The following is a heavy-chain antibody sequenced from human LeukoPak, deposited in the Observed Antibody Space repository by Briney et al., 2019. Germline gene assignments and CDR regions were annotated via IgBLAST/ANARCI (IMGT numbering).Heavy chain of an antibody. Sequence: ASVKVSCKVSGYTLTELSMHWVRQAPGKGLEWMGGFDPEDGETIYARKFQGRVTMTEDTSTDTAYMELSSLRSEDTAVYYCATDLYSSGWFDYWGQGTLVTVSS. J-gene: IGHJ5*01. CDR3: ATDLYSSGWFDY. V-gene: IGHV1-24*01. CDR1: GYTLTELS. D-gene: IGHD6-19*01. CDR2: FDPEDGET.